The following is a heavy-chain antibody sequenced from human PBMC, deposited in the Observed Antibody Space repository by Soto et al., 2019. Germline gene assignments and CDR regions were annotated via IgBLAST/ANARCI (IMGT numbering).Heavy chain of an antibody. J-gene: IGHJ6*02. Sequence: QVQLVESGGGVVQPGRSLRLSCAASGFTFSSYGMHWVRQAPGKGLEWVAVISYDGSKEFYADSVKGRFTISRDNSKNTLYLQMNRLRAEDTAVYYCAKDLRLWSKDYYYYGMDVWGQGNTVTVSS. CDR3: AKDLRLWSKDYYYYGMDV. CDR1: GFTFSSYG. CDR2: ISYDGSKE. D-gene: IGHD5-18*01. V-gene: IGHV3-30*18.